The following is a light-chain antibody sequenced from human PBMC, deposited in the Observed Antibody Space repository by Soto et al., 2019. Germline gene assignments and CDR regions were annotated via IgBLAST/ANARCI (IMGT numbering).Light chain of an antibody. CDR2: GAS. CDR1: QSVSSSY. J-gene: IGKJ1*01. CDR3: QKYNNWPPGT. V-gene: IGKV3-15*01. Sequence: EIVMTQSPATLSVSPGGRATLSCRASQSVSSSYLAWYQQKPGQAPRLLIYGASTRATGIPPRFSGSGSGTELTLTISSLQHEDFAVYYCQKYNNWPPGTFGQGTKVDIK.